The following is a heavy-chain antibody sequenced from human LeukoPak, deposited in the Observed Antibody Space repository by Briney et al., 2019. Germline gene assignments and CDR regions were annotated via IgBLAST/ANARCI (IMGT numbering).Heavy chain of an antibody. CDR1: GGSITTSPYN. D-gene: IGHD3-9*01. CDR3: ARHPTGYPNWFDS. Sequence: SETLSLTCTVSGGSITTSPYNWGWIRQPPGKGLEWIGTISYSGTTYYKPSLTSRVTMSIDTSKNQFSLNLSSATAADTAVYYCARHPTGYPNWFDSWGQGILVIVSS. V-gene: IGHV4-39*01. CDR2: ISYSGTT. J-gene: IGHJ5*01.